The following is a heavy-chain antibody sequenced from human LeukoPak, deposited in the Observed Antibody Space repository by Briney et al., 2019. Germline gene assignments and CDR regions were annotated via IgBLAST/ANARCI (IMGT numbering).Heavy chain of an antibody. CDR3: ARGTMMVGP. D-gene: IGHD3-22*01. CDR1: GFTFSNAW. CDR2: IYYGGST. V-gene: IGHV4-59*01. Sequence: GSLRLSCAASGFTFSNAWMSWIRQPPGKGLEWIGYIYYGGSTNYNPSLKSRVTISVDTSKNQFSLKLSSVTAADTAVYYCARGTMMVGPWGQGTLVTVSS. J-gene: IGHJ5*02.